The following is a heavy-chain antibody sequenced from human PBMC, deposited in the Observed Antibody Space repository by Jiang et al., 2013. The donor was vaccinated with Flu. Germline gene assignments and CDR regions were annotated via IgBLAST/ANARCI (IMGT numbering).Heavy chain of an antibody. D-gene: IGHD3-16*01. CDR1: GYSFSSYG. V-gene: IGHV1-18*01. Sequence: SVKVSCKASGYSFSSYGISWVRQAPGQGLEWMGWISVFNGNRDYAQKLQGRVTMTTDTSTSTAYMELRSLRSDDTAVYYCARNLDPGGYARTLFYLDYWGQGTLVTVSS. CDR3: ARNLDPGGYARTLFYLDY. CDR2: ISVFNGNR. J-gene: IGHJ4*02.